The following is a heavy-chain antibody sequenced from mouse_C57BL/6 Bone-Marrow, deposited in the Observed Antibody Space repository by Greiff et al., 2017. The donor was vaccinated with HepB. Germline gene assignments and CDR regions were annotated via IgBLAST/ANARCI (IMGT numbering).Heavy chain of an antibody. CDR2: IWSGGST. CDR1: GFSLTSYG. J-gene: IGHJ4*01. Sequence: VKLMESGPGLVQPSQSLSITCTVSGFSLTSYGVHWVRQSPGKGLEWLGVIWSGGSTDYNAAFISRLSISKDNSKSQVFFKMNSLQADDTAIYYGASPYYYGRGDYAMDYWGQGTSVTVSS. D-gene: IGHD1-1*01. CDR3: ASPYYYGRGDYAMDY. V-gene: IGHV2-2*01.